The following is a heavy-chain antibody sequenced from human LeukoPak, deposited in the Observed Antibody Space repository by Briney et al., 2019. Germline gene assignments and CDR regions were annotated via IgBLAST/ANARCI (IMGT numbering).Heavy chain of an antibody. V-gene: IGHV4-34*01. Sequence: SETLSLTCAVYGGSFSGYYWSWIRQPPGKGLEWIGYIYYSGSTYYNPSLKSRVTISVDTSKNQFSLKLSSVTAADTAVYHCARGRWISGSYYNFDTWGQGTLVTVSS. J-gene: IGHJ4*02. CDR2: IYYSGST. CDR1: GGSFSGYY. D-gene: IGHD1-26*01. CDR3: ARGRWISGSYYNFDT.